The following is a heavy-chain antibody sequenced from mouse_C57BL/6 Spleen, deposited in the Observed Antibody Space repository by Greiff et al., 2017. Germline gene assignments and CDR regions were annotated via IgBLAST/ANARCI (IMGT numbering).Heavy chain of an antibody. D-gene: IGHD1-1*01. V-gene: IGHV2-2*01. J-gene: IGHJ4*01. CDR3: ARNLGDYYGSSPYYYAMDY. CDR2: IWSGGST. Sequence: VQLQQSGPGLVQPSQSLSITCTVSGFSLTSYGVHWVRQSPGKGLEWLGVIWSGGSTDYNAAFISRLSISKDNSKSQVFFKMNSLQADDTAIYYCARNLGDYYGSSPYYYAMDYWGQGTSVTVSS. CDR1: GFSLTSYG.